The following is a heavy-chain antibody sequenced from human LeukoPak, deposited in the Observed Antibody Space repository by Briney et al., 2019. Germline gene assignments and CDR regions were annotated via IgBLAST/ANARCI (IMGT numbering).Heavy chain of an antibody. CDR1: GFTFSSYW. Sequence: QPGGSLRLSCAASGFTFSSYWMSWVRQAPGKGLEWVANIKQDGSDKYYVDSVKGRFTISRDNAKNSLYLQMNSLRAEDTAVYYCAKDFSTTANDYWGQGTLVIVSS. V-gene: IGHV3-7*03. CDR2: IKQDGSDK. J-gene: IGHJ4*02. D-gene: IGHD4-17*01. CDR3: AKDFSTTANDY.